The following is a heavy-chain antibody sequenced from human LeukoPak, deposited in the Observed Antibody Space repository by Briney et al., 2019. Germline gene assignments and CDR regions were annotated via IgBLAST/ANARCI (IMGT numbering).Heavy chain of an antibody. CDR3: ARVRRYVWGSYRPYYFDY. D-gene: IGHD3-16*02. CDR1: GGSFSGYY. Sequence: SETLSLTCAVYGGSFSGYYWSWIRQPPGKGLEWIGETNHSGSTNYNPSLKSRVTISVDTSKNQFSLKLSSVTAADTAVYYCARVRRYVWGSYRPYYFDYWGQGTLVTVSS. CDR2: TNHSGST. J-gene: IGHJ4*02. V-gene: IGHV4-34*01.